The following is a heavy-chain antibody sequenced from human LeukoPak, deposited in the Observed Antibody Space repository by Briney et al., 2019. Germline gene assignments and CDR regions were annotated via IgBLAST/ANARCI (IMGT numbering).Heavy chain of an antibody. J-gene: IGHJ2*01. Sequence: KPSETLSLTCTVSGGSISSGDYYWSWIRQPPGKGLEWIGYIYYSGSTYYNPSLKSRVTISVDTSKNQFSLKLSSVTAADTAVYYCARFLHCSSTSCSLHYWYFDLWGRGTLVTVSS. D-gene: IGHD2-2*01. CDR2: IYYSGST. V-gene: IGHV4-30-4*08. CDR3: ARFLHCSSTSCSLHYWYFDL. CDR1: GGSISSGDYY.